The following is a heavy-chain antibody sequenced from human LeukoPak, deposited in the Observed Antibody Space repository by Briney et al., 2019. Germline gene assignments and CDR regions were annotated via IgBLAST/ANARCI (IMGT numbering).Heavy chain of an antibody. CDR2: VNPSGGNT. J-gene: IGHJ4*02. Sequence: GASVKVSCKASGYTFTSFYIHWLRQAPGQGLEWMGIVNPSGGNTYYAQKFQGRVTLTRDTATSTVHMELSRLRSEDTAVYYCARDNWGNYDIDYWGQGTLVTVSS. CDR1: GYTFTSFY. CDR3: ARDNWGNYDIDY. D-gene: IGHD3-22*01. V-gene: IGHV1-46*01.